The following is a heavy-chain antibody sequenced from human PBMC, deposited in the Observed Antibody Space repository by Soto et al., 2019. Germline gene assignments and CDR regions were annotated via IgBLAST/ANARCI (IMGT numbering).Heavy chain of an antibody. CDR2: IYYTGTT. Sequence: SESLSLTCTVIGGSNRSTNISWSWIRQHPGKAPEWLGNIYYTGTTTYSPSLESLLTIALDPSKHQFSLPLKSVTVADTAVHYCTRDAPLWFGALSQWGQGTLVT. CDR3: TRDAPLWFGALSQ. J-gene: IGHJ4*02. D-gene: IGHD3-10*01. CDR1: GGSNRSTNIS. V-gene: IGHV4-31*01.